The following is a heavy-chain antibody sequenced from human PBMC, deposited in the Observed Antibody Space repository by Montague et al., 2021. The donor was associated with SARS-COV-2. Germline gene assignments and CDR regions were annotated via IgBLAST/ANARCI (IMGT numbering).Heavy chain of an antibody. CDR1: GGSFSGFY. D-gene: IGHD2-15*01. CDR2: INHGGNT. J-gene: IGHJ6*03. V-gene: IGHV4-34*01. CDR3: ARLRDGVVPSPILGIGPYFTYYYMDV. Sequence: SETLSLTCAVSGGSFSGFYWSWVRQSPGEGLEWIGEINHGGNTNYNPSLKNRLTISVDTSKNQFSLKLTSVAATDTAVYYCARLRDGVVPSPILGIGPYFTYYYMDVWGKGTTVTVSS.